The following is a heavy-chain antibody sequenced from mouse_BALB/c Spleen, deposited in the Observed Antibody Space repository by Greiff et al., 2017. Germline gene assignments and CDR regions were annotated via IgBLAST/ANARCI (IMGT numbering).Heavy chain of an antibody. CDR2: IWAGGST. CDR1: GFSLTSYG. CDR3: ARDTLYYYGSSNWYFDV. Sequence: VKLVESGPGLVAPSQSLSITCTVSGFSLTSYGVHWVRQPPGKGLEWLGVIWAGGSTNYNSALMSRLSISKDNSKSQVFLKMNSLQTDDTAMYYCARDTLYYYGSSNWYFDVWGAGTTVTVSS. D-gene: IGHD1-1*01. V-gene: IGHV2-9*02. J-gene: IGHJ1*01.